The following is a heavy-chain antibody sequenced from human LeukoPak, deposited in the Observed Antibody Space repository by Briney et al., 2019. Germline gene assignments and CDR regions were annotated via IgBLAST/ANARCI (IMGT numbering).Heavy chain of an antibody. CDR1: GYTFTTYG. CDR3: AGDPSGRYCNGGSCYSPY. Sequence: ASVKVSCKASGYTFTTYGISWVRQAPGQGLEWMGWISAYNGNTNYAQKLQGRVTMTTDTSTSTAYMELRSLRSDDTAVYYCAGDPSGRYCNGGSCYSPYWGQGTLVTVSS. V-gene: IGHV1-18*04. CDR2: ISAYNGNT. J-gene: IGHJ4*02. D-gene: IGHD2-15*01.